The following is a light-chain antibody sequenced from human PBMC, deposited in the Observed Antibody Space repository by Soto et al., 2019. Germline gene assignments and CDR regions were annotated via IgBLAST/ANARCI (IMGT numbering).Light chain of an antibody. CDR1: QDINIY. Sequence: DIQMTQSPSSLSASVGDRVTITCRAGQDINIYLAWYQQKPGKVPKLLISAASTLQSGVPSRFSGSGSGTDFTLTISSRQPEDVATYYCQTYDGAPLTFGGGTKVEIK. J-gene: IGKJ4*01. CDR3: QTYDGAPLT. V-gene: IGKV1-27*01. CDR2: AAS.